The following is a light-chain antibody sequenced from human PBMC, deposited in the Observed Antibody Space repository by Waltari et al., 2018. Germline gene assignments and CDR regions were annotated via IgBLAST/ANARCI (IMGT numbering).Light chain of an antibody. CDR3: QQYDNSPQT. CDR2: GAS. CDR1: QSVTRSY. Sequence: EVVLTQSPGTLSLSQGERATLSCRASQSVTRSYLAWYQQKNGQAPRLLIYGASSRATGIPDRFSGSGSGTDFTLTISTLEPEDFAVYYCQQYDNSPQTFGQGTKVEIK. V-gene: IGKV3-20*01. J-gene: IGKJ1*01.